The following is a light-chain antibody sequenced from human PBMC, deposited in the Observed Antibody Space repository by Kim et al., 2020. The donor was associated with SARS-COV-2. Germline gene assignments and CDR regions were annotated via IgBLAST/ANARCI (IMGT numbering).Light chain of an antibody. Sequence: AIRMTQSPSSFSASTGDRVTITWRASQGISSYLAWYQQKPGKAPKLLIYAASTLQSGVPSRFSGSGSGTDFTLTISCLQSEDFATYYCQQYYSYPLTFGPGTKVDIK. CDR3: QQYYSYPLT. V-gene: IGKV1-8*01. CDR2: AAS. CDR1: QGISSY. J-gene: IGKJ3*01.